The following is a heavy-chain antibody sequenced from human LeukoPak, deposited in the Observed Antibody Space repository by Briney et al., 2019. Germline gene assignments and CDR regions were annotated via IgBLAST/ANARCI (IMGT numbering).Heavy chain of an antibody. D-gene: IGHD1-26*01. V-gene: IGHV3-64D*09. CDR3: VKGHLVWGLGDYFDY. J-gene: IGHJ4*02. Sequence: GGSLRLSCSASGFTFSSYAMHWVRQAPGKGLEYVSAISSNGGSAYYADSVKGRFTISRDNSKNTLYLQMSGLRAEDTAVYYCVKGHLVWGLGDYFDYWGQGTLVTVSS. CDR2: ISSNGGSA. CDR1: GFTFSSYA.